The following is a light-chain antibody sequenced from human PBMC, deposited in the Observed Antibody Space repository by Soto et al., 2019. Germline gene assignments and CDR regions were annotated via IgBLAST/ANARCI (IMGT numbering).Light chain of an antibody. CDR2: GAS. J-gene: IGKJ2*02. Sequence: EIVLTQSPGTLSLSPGERATLSCRASQSVSSSYLAWYQQKPGQAPRLLIYGASSRATGIPDRFSGSGSGTDFTLTISRLEPDDFAVYYCQQYGSSPLCTFGQGTKLEIK. CDR3: QQYGSSPLCT. V-gene: IGKV3-20*01. CDR1: QSVSSSY.